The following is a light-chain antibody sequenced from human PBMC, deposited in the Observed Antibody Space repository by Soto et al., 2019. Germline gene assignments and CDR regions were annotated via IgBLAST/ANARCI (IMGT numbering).Light chain of an antibody. J-gene: IGKJ1*01. Sequence: DVVMTQSPLSLPVTLGQPASISCRSSQSLVYSDGNTYLNWFQRSPGQSPRRLIYNVSNRDAGVSDRLSGSGSGGDLALNISRVEAADVGIYYCLQGTHWPPTFGQGTKVDIK. CDR2: NVS. V-gene: IGKV2-30*01. CDR3: LQGTHWPPT. CDR1: QSLVYSDGNTY.